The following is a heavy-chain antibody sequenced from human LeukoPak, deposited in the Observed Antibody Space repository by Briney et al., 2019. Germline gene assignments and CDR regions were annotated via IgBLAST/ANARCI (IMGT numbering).Heavy chain of an antibody. D-gene: IGHD6-19*01. CDR2: IYYSGRT. CDR3: ARVVSIAGGSGWYSWVDP. J-gene: IGHJ5*02. Sequence: SETLSLTCTVSGDSSSSYYWSWIRQHPGEGLEWIGYIYYSGRTNYNTSLKSRVTISVDTSKNQFSLKLRSVTAADTAVYYCARVVSIAGGSGWYSWVDPWGQGTLVTVSS. V-gene: IGHV4-59*01. CDR1: GDSSSSYY.